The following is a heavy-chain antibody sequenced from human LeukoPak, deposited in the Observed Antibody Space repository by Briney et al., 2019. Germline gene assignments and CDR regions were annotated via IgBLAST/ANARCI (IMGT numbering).Heavy chain of an antibody. D-gene: IGHD3-10*01. Sequence: GASVKVSCEVSGYTLTELSVHWVRQAPGKGLEWMGGFDPEDGETIYAQKFQGRVTMTEDTSTDTAYMELSSLRSEDTAVYYCATDYYGSGSPDYWGQGTLVTVSP. CDR2: FDPEDGET. J-gene: IGHJ4*02. CDR3: ATDYYGSGSPDY. V-gene: IGHV1-24*01. CDR1: GYTLTELS.